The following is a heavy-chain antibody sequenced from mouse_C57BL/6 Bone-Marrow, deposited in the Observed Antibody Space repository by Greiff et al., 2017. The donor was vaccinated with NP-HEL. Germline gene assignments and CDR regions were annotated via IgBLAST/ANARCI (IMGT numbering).Heavy chain of an antibody. CDR3: AREFYYDYPGY. CDR2: IYPRSGNT. Sequence: QVQLQQSGAELARPGASVKLSCKASGYTFTSYGISWVKQRTGQGLEWIGEIYPRSGNTYYNEKFKGKATLPADKSSSTAYMELRSLTSEDSAVYFCAREFYYDYPGYWGQGTTLTVSS. J-gene: IGHJ2*01. D-gene: IGHD2-4*01. V-gene: IGHV1-81*01. CDR1: GYTFTSYG.